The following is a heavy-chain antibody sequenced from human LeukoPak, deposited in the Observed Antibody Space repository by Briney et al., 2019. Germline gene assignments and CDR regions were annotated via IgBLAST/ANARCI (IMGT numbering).Heavy chain of an antibody. J-gene: IGHJ4*02. CDR3: ARTPLYYDILTGHNDY. D-gene: IGHD3-9*01. V-gene: IGHV1-3*01. Sequence: ASVKVSCKASGYTFTSYAMHWVRQAPGQRLEWMGWISAGNGNTKYSQKFQGRVTITRDTSASTAYMELSSLRSEDTAAYYCARTPLYYDILTGHNDYWGQGTLVTVSS. CDR2: ISAGNGNT. CDR1: GYTFTSYA.